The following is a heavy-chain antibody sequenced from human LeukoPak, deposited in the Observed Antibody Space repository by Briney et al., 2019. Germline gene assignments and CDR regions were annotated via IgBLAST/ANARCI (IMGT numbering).Heavy chain of an antibody. D-gene: IGHD5-12*01. CDR3: ARDLWASLIVVTSNDAFDI. Sequence: GASVKVSCKASGYTFTGYYMHWVRQAPGQGLEWMGRINPNSGGTNYAQKFQGRVTMTRDTSISRACMALRRLRSADTAVYYCARDLWASLIVVTSNDAFDIWGQGTMVTVSS. CDR2: INPNSGGT. J-gene: IGHJ3*02. CDR1: GYTFTGYY. V-gene: IGHV1-2*06.